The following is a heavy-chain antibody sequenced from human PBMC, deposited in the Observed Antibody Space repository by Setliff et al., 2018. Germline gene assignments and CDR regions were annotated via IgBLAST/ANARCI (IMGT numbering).Heavy chain of an antibody. CDR3: ARVPYYYYYYMDV. V-gene: IGHV3-21*01. Sequence: GSLRLFCAAPGFTFSSYSMNWVRQAPGKGLEWVSSISSSSSYIYYADSVKGRFTISRDNAKNSLYLQMNSLRAEDTAVYYCARVPYYYYYYMDVWGKGTTVTVSS. J-gene: IGHJ6*03. CDR2: ISSSSSYI. CDR1: GFTFSSYS.